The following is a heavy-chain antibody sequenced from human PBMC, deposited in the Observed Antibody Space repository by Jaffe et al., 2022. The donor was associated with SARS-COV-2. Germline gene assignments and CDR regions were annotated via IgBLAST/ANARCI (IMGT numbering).Heavy chain of an antibody. Sequence: QVQLVESGGGVVQPGRSLRLSCAASGFTFSSYGMHWVRQAPGKGLEWVAVIWYDGSNKYYADSVKGRFTISRDNSKNTLYLQMNSLRAEDTAVYYCARDRGGNAPDAFDIWGQGTMVTVSS. V-gene: IGHV3-33*01. D-gene: IGHD2-15*01. CDR2: IWYDGSNK. J-gene: IGHJ3*02. CDR3: ARDRGGNAPDAFDI. CDR1: GFTFSSYG.